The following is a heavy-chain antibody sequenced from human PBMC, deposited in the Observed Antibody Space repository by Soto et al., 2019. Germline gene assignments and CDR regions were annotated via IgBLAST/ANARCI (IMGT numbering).Heavy chain of an antibody. CDR3: ATDGGIAYCTSTTCPVGY. J-gene: IGHJ4*02. Sequence: EVPLVESGGGLVKPGGSLRLSCAASGFTFTYAWMSWVRQAPGKGLEWIGRIKSKTDGGTTDYAAFVKGRFTISRDDSKNTLFLQVNSLKTEDTAVYYCATDGGIAYCTSTTCPVGYWGQGTLVTVSS. D-gene: IGHD2-2*01. V-gene: IGHV3-15*01. CDR1: GFTFTYAW. CDR2: IKSKTDGGTT.